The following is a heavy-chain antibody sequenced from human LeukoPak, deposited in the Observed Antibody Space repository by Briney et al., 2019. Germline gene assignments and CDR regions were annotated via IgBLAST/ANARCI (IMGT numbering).Heavy chain of an antibody. V-gene: IGHV3-23*01. J-gene: IGHJ4*02. CDR1: GFTFSSYA. Sequence: GGPLRLSCAASGFTFSSYAMSWVRQAPGKGLEWVSAISGSGGSTYYADSVKGRFTISRDNSKNTPYLQMNSLRAEDTAVYYCAKDSIGPYYGDLFDYWGQGTLVTVSS. CDR2: ISGSGGST. CDR3: AKDSIGPYYGDLFDY. D-gene: IGHD4-17*01.